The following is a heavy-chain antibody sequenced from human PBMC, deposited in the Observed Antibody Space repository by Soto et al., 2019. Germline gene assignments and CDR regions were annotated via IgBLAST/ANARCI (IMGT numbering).Heavy chain of an antibody. CDR3: AKDGDLYSGYFDY. Sequence: EVQLLESGGGXXXXXXXLRLSCAASXFIFXSYAMSWVRQAPGKGLEWVSTLTSTGGTYYADSVKGRFPISRDNSKNTLYLQMNNLRAEDTAVYYCAKDGDLYSGYFDYWGQGTLVTVSS. V-gene: IGHV3-23*01. CDR1: XFIFXSYA. CDR2: LTSTGGT. J-gene: IGHJ4*02. D-gene: IGHD3-10*01.